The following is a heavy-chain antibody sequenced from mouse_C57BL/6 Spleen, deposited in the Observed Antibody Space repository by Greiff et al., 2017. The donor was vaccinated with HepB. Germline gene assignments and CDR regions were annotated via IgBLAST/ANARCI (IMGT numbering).Heavy chain of an antibody. J-gene: IGHJ4*01. Sequence: QVHVKQSGAELVKPGASVKLSCKASGYTFTSYWMQWVKQRPGQGLEWIGEIDPSDSYTNYNQKFKGKATLTVDTSSSTAYMQLSSLTSEDSAVYYCARSGGLRDAMDDWGQGPSVTVSS. CDR2: IDPSDSYT. CDR1: GYTFTSYW. D-gene: IGHD2-2*01. V-gene: IGHV1-50*01. CDR3: ARSGGLRDAMDD.